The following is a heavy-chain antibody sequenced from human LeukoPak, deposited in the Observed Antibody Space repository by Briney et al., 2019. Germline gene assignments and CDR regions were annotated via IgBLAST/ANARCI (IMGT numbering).Heavy chain of an antibody. Sequence: SQTLSLTCTVSGGSISSSSYYWGWIRQPPGKGLERIGSIYYSGSTYYNPSLKSRVTISVDTSKNQFSLKLSSVTAADTAVYYCARLRIDYSGSYYFDYWGQGTLVTVSS. CDR1: GGSISSSSYY. J-gene: IGHJ4*02. V-gene: IGHV4-39*01. CDR3: ARLRIDYSGSYYFDY. D-gene: IGHD1-26*01. CDR2: IYYSGST.